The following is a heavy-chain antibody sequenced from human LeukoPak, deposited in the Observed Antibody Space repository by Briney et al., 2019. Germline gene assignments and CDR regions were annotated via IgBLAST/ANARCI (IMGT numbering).Heavy chain of an antibody. D-gene: IGHD3-22*01. CDR2: INPSGGST. CDR3: ARDRGYYDSSGYYPLYY. Sequence: ASVKVSCKASGYTFTSYYMHWVRQAPGQGLEWMGIINPSGGSTSYAQKFQGRVTMTRDMSTSTVYMELSSLRSEDTAVYYCARDRGYYDSSGYYPLYYWGQGTLVTVSS. J-gene: IGHJ4*02. CDR1: GYTFTSYY. V-gene: IGHV1-46*01.